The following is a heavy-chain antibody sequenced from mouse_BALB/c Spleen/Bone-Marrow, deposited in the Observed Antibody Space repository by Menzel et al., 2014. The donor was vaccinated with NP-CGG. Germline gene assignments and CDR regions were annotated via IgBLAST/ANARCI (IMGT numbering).Heavy chain of an antibody. Sequence: VQLKESGAELVKPGASVKLSCTASGFNIXDTYMHWVKQRPEQGLEWIGRIDPANGNTKYDPKFQGKATITADTSSNTAYLQLSSLTSEDSAVYYCARGEYYAMDYWGQGTSVTVSS. V-gene: IGHV14-3*02. CDR3: ARGEYYAMDY. CDR2: IDPANGNT. J-gene: IGHJ4*01. CDR1: GFNIXDTY.